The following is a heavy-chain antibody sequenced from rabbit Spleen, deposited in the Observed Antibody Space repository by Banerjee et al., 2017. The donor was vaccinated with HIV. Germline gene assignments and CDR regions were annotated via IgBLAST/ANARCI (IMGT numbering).Heavy chain of an antibody. CDR2: IEAGSSGFT. V-gene: IGHV1S45*01. CDR3: ARDTSSSFSSYGMDL. D-gene: IGHD1-1*01. Sequence: QEQMGESGGGLVQPGASLTLTCIASGVSFSGSSSMCWVRPAPGKGLEWIACIEAGSSGFTYFATWAKGRFTISKTSSTTVTLQMTSLTAADTATYFCARDTSSSFSSYGMDLWGPGTLVTVS. CDR1: GVSFSGSSS. J-gene: IGHJ6*01.